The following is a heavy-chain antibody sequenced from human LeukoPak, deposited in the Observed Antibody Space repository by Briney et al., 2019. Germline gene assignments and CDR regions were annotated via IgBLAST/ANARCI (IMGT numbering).Heavy chain of an antibody. D-gene: IGHD3-10*01. J-gene: IGHJ5*02. Sequence: SETLSLTCTVSGYSISSGYYWGWIRQPPGKGLEWIGSIYHSGSTYYNPSLKSRVTISVDTSKNQFSLKLSSVTAADTAVYYCARQGLVRGVIWFDPWGQGTLVTVSS. CDR1: GYSISSGYY. CDR2: IYHSGST. V-gene: IGHV4-38-2*02. CDR3: ARQGLVRGVIWFDP.